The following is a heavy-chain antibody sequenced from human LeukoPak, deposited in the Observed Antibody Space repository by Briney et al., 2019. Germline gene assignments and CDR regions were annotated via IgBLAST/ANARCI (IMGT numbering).Heavy chain of an antibody. D-gene: IGHD2-15*01. V-gene: IGHV4-39*01. CDR1: GGSISSSSYY. Sequence: PSETLSLTCTVSGGSISSSSYYWGWIRQPPGQGLEWIGSIYYSGSTYYNPSLKSRVTISVDTSKNQFSLKLSSVTAADTAVYYCARRRAAIFDYWGQGTLVTVSS. CDR2: IYYSGST. CDR3: ARRRAAIFDY. J-gene: IGHJ4*02.